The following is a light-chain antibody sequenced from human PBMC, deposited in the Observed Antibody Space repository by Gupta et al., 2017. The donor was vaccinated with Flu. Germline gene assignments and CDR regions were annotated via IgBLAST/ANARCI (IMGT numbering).Light chain of an antibody. CDR3: QQYQSSPRT. CDR2: GTS. V-gene: IGKV3-20*01. CDR1: QSVANTF. J-gene: IGKJ2*01. Sequence: VLTQSASNLPFSPGERATLSCRASQSVANTFLAWYQQRPGQAPRLLIYGTSNRASGIPDRFSGSGSATDFTLIISRLGPEDFAVYFCQQYQSSPRTFGQGTKLEIK.